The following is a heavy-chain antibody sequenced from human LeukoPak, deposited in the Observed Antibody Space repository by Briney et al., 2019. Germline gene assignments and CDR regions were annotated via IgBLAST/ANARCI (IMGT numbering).Heavy chain of an antibody. CDR2: IKQDGSEK. J-gene: IGHJ3*02. V-gene: IGHV3-7*01. CDR3: AILHIVVVTATPHDAFDI. D-gene: IGHD2-21*02. CDR1: GFTFSSYW. Sequence: RPGGSLRLSCAASGFTFSSYWMSWVRQAPGKGLEWVADIKQDGSEKYYVDSVKGRFTISRDNAKNSLYLQMNSLRAEDTAVYYCAILHIVVVTATPHDAFDIWGQGTMVTVSS.